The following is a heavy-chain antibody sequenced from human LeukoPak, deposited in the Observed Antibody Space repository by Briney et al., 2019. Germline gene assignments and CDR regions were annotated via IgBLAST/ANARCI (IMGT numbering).Heavy chain of an antibody. V-gene: IGHV4-59*01. J-gene: IGHJ4*02. Sequence: SETLSLTCTVSGGSISSYYWSWIRQPPGKGLEWIGYIFSSGSTNYSPSLKSRVTISVDTSKNQFSLKLNSVTAADTAVYYCARDRGGWFRGGYDYWGRGTLVTVSS. D-gene: IGHD3-10*01. CDR3: ARDRGGWFRGGYDY. CDR2: IFSSGST. CDR1: GGSISSYY.